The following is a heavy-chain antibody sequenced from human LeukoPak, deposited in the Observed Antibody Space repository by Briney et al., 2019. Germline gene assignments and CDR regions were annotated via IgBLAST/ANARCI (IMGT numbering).Heavy chain of an antibody. CDR3: ARPRAARDDAFDI. J-gene: IGHJ3*02. Sequence: PSQTLSLTCTVSGGSISSGGYYWSWIRQHPGKGLEWIGYIYYSGSTYYNPSLKSRVTISVDRSKNQFSLKLSSVTAADTAVYYCARPRAARDDAFDIWGQGTMVTVSS. CDR1: GGSISSGGYY. D-gene: IGHD6-6*01. CDR2: IYYSGST. V-gene: IGHV4-31*03.